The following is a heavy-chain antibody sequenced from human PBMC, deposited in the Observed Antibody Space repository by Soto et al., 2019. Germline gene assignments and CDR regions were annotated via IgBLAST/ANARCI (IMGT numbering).Heavy chain of an antibody. D-gene: IGHD2-15*01. V-gene: IGHV1-69*06. CDR1: GVSLSTNP. CDR2: TGSGTGPG. CDR3: ARRDSGGFFHFFDS. J-gene: IGHJ4*02. Sequence: ASVKVSCKASGVSLSTNPISWVRQAPGQGLEWMGGTGSGTGPGNNAQKFQGRLTVTADKSTSTVYMELTNLSSEDTAVYYCARRDSGGFFHFFDSWGQGTLVTVSS.